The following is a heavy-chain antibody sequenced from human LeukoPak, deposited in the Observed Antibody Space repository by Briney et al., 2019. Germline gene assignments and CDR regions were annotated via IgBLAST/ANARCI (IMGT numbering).Heavy chain of an antibody. CDR3: ARVIAVAGGVPPRYFDY. CDR2: IYYSGST. Sequence: SETLSLTCTVSGGSISSYYWSWIRQPPGKGLEWTGYIYYSGSTNYNPSLKSRVTISVDTSKNQFSLKLSSVTAADTAVYYCARVIAVAGGVPPRYFDYWGQGTLVTVSS. V-gene: IGHV4-59*01. CDR1: GGSISSYY. D-gene: IGHD6-19*01. J-gene: IGHJ4*02.